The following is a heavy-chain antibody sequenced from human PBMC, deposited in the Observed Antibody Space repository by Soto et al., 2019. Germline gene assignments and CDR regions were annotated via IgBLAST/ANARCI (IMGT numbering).Heavy chain of an antibody. CDR3: ARVGTGSSTPLHI. V-gene: IGHV3-21*01. CDR2: ITSASGYI. Sequence: PGGAVRVSCVDSGFMFTRSTINWVRQAPGKGLEWVSSITSASGYIFYADSVKGRFTISRDNAKNSLYLQMNSLRAEDTAVYYCARVGTGSSTPLHIWGQGTIVTVSS. CDR1: GFMFTRST. J-gene: IGHJ3*02. D-gene: IGHD3-9*01.